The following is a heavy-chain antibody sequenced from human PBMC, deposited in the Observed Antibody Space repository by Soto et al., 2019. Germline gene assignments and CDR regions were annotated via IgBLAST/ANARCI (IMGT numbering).Heavy chain of an antibody. V-gene: IGHV3-30-3*01. Sequence: QVQLVESGGGVVQPGRSLRLSCAVSGFTFSSHAMHWVRQAPGKGLGWVALISSDGSNKYYADSVKGRFTTSRDNSKNTMYLQMNSLRVEDTAVYYCARDDEGGSDCDLGYWGQGALVTVSS. CDR2: ISSDGSNK. CDR1: GFTFSSHA. CDR3: ARDDEGGSDCDLGY. D-gene: IGHD1-26*01. J-gene: IGHJ4*02.